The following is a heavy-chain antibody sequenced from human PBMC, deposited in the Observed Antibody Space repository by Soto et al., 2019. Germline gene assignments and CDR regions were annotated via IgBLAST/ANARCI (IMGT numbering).Heavy chain of an antibody. J-gene: IGHJ4*02. D-gene: IGHD3-3*01. CDR1: GGSISSSSYY. Sequence: LTCTVSGGSISSSSYYWGWIRQPPGKGLEWIGSIYYSGSTYYNPSLKSRVTISVDTSKNQFSLKLSSVTAADTAVYYCARVGITIFGVVDYWGQGTLVTVSS. CDR2: IYYSGST. V-gene: IGHV4-39*01. CDR3: ARVGITIFGVVDY.